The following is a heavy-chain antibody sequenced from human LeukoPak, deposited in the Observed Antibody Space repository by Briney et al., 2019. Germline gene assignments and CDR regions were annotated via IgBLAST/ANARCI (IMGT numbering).Heavy chain of an antibody. CDR2: MSGNGGNT. Sequence: GGSLRLSCAASGFTFSNHAMSWVRQAPGKGLEWVSAMSGNGGNTYYADSVKGRFTISRDNSKNTLYLQMNSLRAEDTAVYYCARDLGYCSGGSCSPSYYFDYWGQGTLVTVSS. V-gene: IGHV3-23*01. D-gene: IGHD2-15*01. CDR1: GFTFSNHA. CDR3: ARDLGYCSGGSCSPSYYFDY. J-gene: IGHJ4*02.